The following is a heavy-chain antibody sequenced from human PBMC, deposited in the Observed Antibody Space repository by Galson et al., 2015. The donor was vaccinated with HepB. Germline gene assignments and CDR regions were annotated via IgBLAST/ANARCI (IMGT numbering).Heavy chain of an antibody. J-gene: IGHJ3*02. V-gene: IGHV4-59*12. Sequence: ETLSLTCTVSGDSISTYYWSWIRQPPGKGLEWIGYIYDSGNTYYNPSLKSRVSISLDTSKKQFSLNLRSVTAADTAVYYCARASPGYAYGTGDAFDIWGQGTLVTVSA. CDR3: ARASPGYAYGTGDAFDI. D-gene: IGHD5-18*01. CDR2: IYDSGNT. CDR1: GDSISTYY.